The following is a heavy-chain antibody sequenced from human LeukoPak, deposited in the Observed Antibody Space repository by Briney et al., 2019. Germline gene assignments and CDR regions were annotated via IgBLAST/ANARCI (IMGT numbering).Heavy chain of an antibody. J-gene: IGHJ4*02. CDR1: GYVFSNYG. D-gene: IGHD3-10*01. V-gene: IGHV1-18*01. Sequence: ASVKVSCKASGYVFSNYGFSWVRQAPGQGLEWMGWISRYDGNTKSVDKLQGRVIMTTDTSTSTAYMELRSLRSDDTAVYYCVRDAYGSGKGYFDYWGQGTLVTVSS. CDR2: ISRYDGNT. CDR3: VRDAYGSGKGYFDY.